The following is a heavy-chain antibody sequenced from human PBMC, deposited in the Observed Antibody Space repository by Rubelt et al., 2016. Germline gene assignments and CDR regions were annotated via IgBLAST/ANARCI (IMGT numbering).Heavy chain of an antibody. CDR2: FDPEDGET. J-gene: IGHJ6*02. D-gene: IGHD3-10*01. Sequence: GGFDPEDGETIYAQKFQGRVTMTEDTSTDTAYMELSSLRSDDTAVYYCARGSMVRPRYYYYYYGMDVWGQGTTVTVSS. V-gene: IGHV1-24*01. CDR3: ARGSMVRPRYYYYYYGMDV.